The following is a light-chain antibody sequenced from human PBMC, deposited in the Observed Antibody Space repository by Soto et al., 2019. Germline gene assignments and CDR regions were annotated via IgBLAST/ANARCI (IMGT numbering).Light chain of an antibody. J-gene: IGLJ1*01. CDR3: CSNAAGSTYV. CDR1: RNDIGAYEF. Sequence: QSVLTQPPSASGSPGQSVTISCTGTRNDIGAYEFVSWYQHHPGKAPKLIIYEVVQRPSGVPDRFSGSKSGNTASLTVSGLQAADEADYYCCSNAAGSTYVFGSGTKVTVL. CDR2: EVV. V-gene: IGLV2-8*01.